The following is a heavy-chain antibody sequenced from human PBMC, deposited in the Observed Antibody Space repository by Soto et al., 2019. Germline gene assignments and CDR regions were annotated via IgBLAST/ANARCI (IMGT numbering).Heavy chain of an antibody. CDR1: GFTFSSYA. V-gene: IGHV3-23*01. CDR2: ISGSGGST. J-gene: IGHJ4*02. D-gene: IGHD3-22*01. Sequence: GGSLRLSCAASGFTFSSYAMSWVRQAPGKGLEWVSAISGSGGSTYYADSVKGRFTISRDNSKNTLYLQMNSLKTEDTAVYYCTTDPVTMIVVVPSSGWGQGTLVTVSS. CDR3: TTDPVTMIVVVPSSG.